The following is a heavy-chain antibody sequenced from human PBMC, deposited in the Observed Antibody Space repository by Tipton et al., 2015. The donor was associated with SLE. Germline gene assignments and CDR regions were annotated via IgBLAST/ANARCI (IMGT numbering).Heavy chain of an antibody. CDR1: GGSISSHY. J-gene: IGHJ5*02. CDR3: ARTTNWFDP. D-gene: IGHD4-11*01. V-gene: IGHV4-59*11. CDR2: IYYSGST. Sequence: TLSLTCIVSGGSISSHYWSWIRQPPGKGLEWIGYIYYSGSTNYNPSLKSRVTISVDTSKNQLSLKLSSVTAADTAVYYCARTTNWFDPWGQGTLVTVSS.